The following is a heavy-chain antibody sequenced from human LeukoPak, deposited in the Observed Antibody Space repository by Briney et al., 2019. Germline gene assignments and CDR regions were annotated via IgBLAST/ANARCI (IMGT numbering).Heavy chain of an antibody. V-gene: IGHV4-34*01. CDR3: ARGTTVIVRMRRFDP. Sequence: PSETLSLTCAVYGGSFSGYYWSWIRQPPGKGLEWIGEINHSGSTNYNPSLKSRVTISVDTSKNQFSLKLSSVTAADTAVYYCARGTTVIVRMRRFDPWGQGALVTVSS. CDR2: INHSGST. J-gene: IGHJ5*02. D-gene: IGHD3-10*01. CDR1: GGSFSGYY.